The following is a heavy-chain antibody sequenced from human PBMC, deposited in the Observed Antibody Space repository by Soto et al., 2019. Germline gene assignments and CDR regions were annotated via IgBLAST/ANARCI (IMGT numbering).Heavy chain of an antibody. CDR2: ISSNGGST. Sequence: EVQLMESGGGLVQPGGSLRLSCAASGFTFSSYAMHWVRQAPGKGLEYVSAISSNGGSTYYANSVKGRFTISRDNSKNTLYLQMGSLRAEDMAVHYCARQGRAVSSYYFDYWGQGTLVTVSS. D-gene: IGHD3-10*01. CDR1: GFTFSSYA. J-gene: IGHJ4*02. V-gene: IGHV3-64*01. CDR3: ARQGRAVSSYYFDY.